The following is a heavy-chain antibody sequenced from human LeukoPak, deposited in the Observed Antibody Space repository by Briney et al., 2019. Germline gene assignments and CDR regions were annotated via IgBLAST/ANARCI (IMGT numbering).Heavy chain of an antibody. J-gene: IGHJ4*02. V-gene: IGHV3-21*01. Sequence: PGGSLRLSCAASGFTFSSYSMNWVRQAPGKGLEWVSSISSSSSYIYYADSVKGRFTISRGNAKNSLYLQMNSLRAEDTAVYYCARGRTYDYVWGSYRWYSFDYWGQGTLVTVSS. CDR1: GFTFSSYS. D-gene: IGHD3-16*02. CDR3: ARGRTYDYVWGSYRWYSFDY. CDR2: ISSSSSYI.